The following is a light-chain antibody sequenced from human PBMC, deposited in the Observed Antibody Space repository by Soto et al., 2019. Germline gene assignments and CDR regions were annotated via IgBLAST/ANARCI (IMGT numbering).Light chain of an antibody. CDR1: QSISSY. CDR3: QQSYRTLMYT. Sequence: DIQMTQSPSSLSASVGDRVTITCRASQSISSYLNWYQQKPWKAPKLLIYAASSLQSGVPSRFSGSGSGTDFTLTISSLQPEDFATYYCQQSYRTLMYTFGQGTKLEIK. V-gene: IGKV1-39*01. J-gene: IGKJ2*01. CDR2: AAS.